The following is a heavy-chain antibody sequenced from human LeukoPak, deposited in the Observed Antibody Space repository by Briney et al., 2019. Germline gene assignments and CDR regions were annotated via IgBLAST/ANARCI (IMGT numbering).Heavy chain of an antibody. D-gene: IGHD6-13*01. J-gene: IGHJ3*02. V-gene: IGHV4-59*08. CDR3: AKPSIAAAGTHAFDI. Sequence: SDTLSLTCTVSGGSFSNYYWSWIRQPPGKGLEWIGYIYYSGSTNYNPSLKSRVTISVDTSKNQFSLKLSSVTAADTAVYYCAKPSIAAAGTHAFDIWGQGTMVTVSS. CDR1: GGSFSNYY. CDR2: IYYSGST.